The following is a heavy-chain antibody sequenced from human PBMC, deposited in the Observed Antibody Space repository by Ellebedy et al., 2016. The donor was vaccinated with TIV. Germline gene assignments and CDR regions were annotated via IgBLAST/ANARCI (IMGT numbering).Heavy chain of an antibody. V-gene: IGHV1-8*01. CDR1: GYTFTSYD. CDR3: ARGTSITIFGVVTHYYYYGMDV. D-gene: IGHD3-3*01. CDR2: MNPNSGNT. Sequence: VSVKVSCKASGYTFTSYDINWVRQATGQGLEWMGWMNPNSGNTGYAQKFQGRVTMTRNTSISTAYMELSSLRSEDTAVYYCARGTSITIFGVVTHYYYYGMDVWGQGTTVTVSS. J-gene: IGHJ6*02.